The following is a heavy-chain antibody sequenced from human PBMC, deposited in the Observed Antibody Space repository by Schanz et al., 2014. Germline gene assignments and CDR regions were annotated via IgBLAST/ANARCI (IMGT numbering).Heavy chain of an antibody. J-gene: IGHJ4*02. CDR1: GFTFTNYA. V-gene: IGHV3-23*04. CDR2: ISGSGGST. D-gene: IGHD3-9*01. CDR3: AKDHAGSDILTALGN. Sequence: EGQLVESGGGLVQPGGSLRLSCAASGFTFTNYAMTWVRQAPGQGLEWVSGISGSGGSTYDADSVKGRFTISRDKSKNTVYLQMNSLRAEDTAVYYCAKDHAGSDILTALGNWGQGTLVTVSS.